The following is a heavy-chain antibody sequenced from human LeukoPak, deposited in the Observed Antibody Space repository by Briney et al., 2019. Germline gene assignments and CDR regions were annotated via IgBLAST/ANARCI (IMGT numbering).Heavy chain of an antibody. CDR2: IYYSGST. Sequence: SETLSLTCTVSGGSISSYYWSWIRQPPGKGLEWIGYIYYSGSTNYNPSLKSRVTISVDTSKNQFSLKLSSVTAADTAVYYCARLYSELANYWGQGTLVTVSS. CDR3: ARLYSELANY. D-gene: IGHD3-10*01. V-gene: IGHV4-59*12. J-gene: IGHJ4*02. CDR1: GGSISSYY.